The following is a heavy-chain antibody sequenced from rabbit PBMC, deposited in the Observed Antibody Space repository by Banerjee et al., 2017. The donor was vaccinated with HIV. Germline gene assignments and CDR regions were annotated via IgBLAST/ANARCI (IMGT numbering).Heavy chain of an antibody. CDR2: IYAGRSGN. D-gene: IGHD6-1*01. CDR3: ARDRHYGYGITINL. J-gene: IGHJ4*01. Sequence: QEQLEESGGDLVKPEGSLTLTCTASGFSFSSSYWICWVRQAPGKGLEWIACIYAGRSGNCYQNRAQGRFTMPIASSYTVAVQTPSLRSSDADTNFCARDRHYGYGITINLWGPGTIVTV. CDR1: GFSFSSSYW. V-gene: IGHV1S45*01.